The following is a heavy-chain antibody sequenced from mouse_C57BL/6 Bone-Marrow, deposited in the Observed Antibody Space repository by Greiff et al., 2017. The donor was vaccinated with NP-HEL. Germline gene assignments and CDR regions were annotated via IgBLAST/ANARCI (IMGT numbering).Heavy chain of an antibody. CDR3: ARDYGSSSDY. D-gene: IGHD1-1*01. Sequence: QVQLQQSGAELVRPGTSVKVSCKASGYAFTNYLIEWVKQRPGQGLEWIGVINPGSGGTNYNEKFKGKATLTADKSSSTAYMQLSSLTSEDSAAYFCARDYGSSSDYWGQGTTLTVSS. CDR2: INPGSGGT. J-gene: IGHJ2*01. V-gene: IGHV1-54*01. CDR1: GYAFTNYL.